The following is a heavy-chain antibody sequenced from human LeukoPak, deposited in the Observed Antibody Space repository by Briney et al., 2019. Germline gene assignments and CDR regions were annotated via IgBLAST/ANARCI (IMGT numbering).Heavy chain of an antibody. V-gene: IGHV5-51*01. CDR3: ARTIAPKYYFDY. Sequence: GEPLKISCKGSGYGFTSYWIGWVRQMPGKGLEWMGIIYPGDPDTRYSPSFQGQVTISADKSISTAYLQWSSLKASDTAMYYCARTIAPKYYFDYWGQGTLVTVSS. D-gene: IGHD6-13*01. CDR2: IYPGDPDT. CDR1: GYGFTSYW. J-gene: IGHJ4*02.